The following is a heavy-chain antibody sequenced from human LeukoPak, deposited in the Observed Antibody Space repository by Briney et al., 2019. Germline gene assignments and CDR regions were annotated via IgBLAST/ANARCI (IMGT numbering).Heavy chain of an antibody. D-gene: IGHD6-13*01. CDR2: IKYDGSEI. CDR3: ARDIAAPGLFFDY. J-gene: IGHJ4*02. CDR1: GFTLSSYW. V-gene: IGHV3-7*01. Sequence: GGSLRLSCAASGFTLSSYWMSWVRQAPGKGLEWVANIKYDGSEIDYVDSGKGRFTISRDNAKNSLYLQMNSLRAEDTAVYYCARDIAAPGLFFDYWGQGTLVTVSS.